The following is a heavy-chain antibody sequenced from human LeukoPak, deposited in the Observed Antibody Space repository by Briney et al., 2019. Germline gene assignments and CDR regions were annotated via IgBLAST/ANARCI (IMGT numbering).Heavy chain of an antibody. J-gene: IGHJ5*02. CDR2: IYHSGST. V-gene: IGHV4-4*02. CDR3: ARGTGGAAAADFDP. Sequence: PSETLSLTCAVAGGSISSSNWWSWVRQPPGKGLEWIGEIYHSGSTYYNPSLKSRATISVDTSKNHFSLKLTSVTAADTAVYYCARGTGGAAAADFDPWGQGTLVTVSS. D-gene: IGHD6-13*01. CDR1: GGSISSSNW.